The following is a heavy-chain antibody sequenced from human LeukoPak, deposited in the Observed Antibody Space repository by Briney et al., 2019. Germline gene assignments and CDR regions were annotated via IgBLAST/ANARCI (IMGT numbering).Heavy chain of an antibody. J-gene: IGHJ6*02. V-gene: IGHV3-48*03. CDR1: RFTFSSYE. CDR3: ARDPHLPTVTTGV. D-gene: IGHD4-17*01. CDR2: ISSSGSTI. Sequence: GGSLRLSCAASRFTFSSYEMSWVRQAPGEGLEWVSYISSSGSTIYYADSVKGRFTISRDNAKNSLYLQMNSLRAEDTAVYYCARDPHLPTVTTGVWGQGTTVTVSS.